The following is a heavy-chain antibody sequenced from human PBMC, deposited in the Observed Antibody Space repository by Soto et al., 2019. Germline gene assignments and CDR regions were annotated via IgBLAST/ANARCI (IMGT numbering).Heavy chain of an antibody. CDR3: ARDRDGYSY. CDR1: GGSISSYY. J-gene: IGHJ4*02. V-gene: IGHV4-59*01. CDR2: IYYSGST. Sequence: PSETLSLTCTVSGGSISSYYWSWIRQPPGKGLEGIGYIYYSGSTNYNPSLKSRVTISVDTSKNQFSLKLSSVTAADAAVYYCARDRDGYSYWGQGTLVTVSS. D-gene: IGHD5-12*01.